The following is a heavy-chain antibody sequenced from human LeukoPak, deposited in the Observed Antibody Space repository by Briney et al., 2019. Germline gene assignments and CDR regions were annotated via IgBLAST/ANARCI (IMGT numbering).Heavy chain of an antibody. J-gene: IGHJ4*02. V-gene: IGHV3-7*01. D-gene: IGHD3-22*01. CDR1: GFSMSVYW. CDR2: IKQDGGER. CDR3: ARDWGAYYHFFDY. Sequence: GGSLRLSCEAPGFSMSVYWMSWVRQAPGKGLEWVGNIKQDGGERNYVDSVKGRFTISRDNAKKSLYLQMDSLRAEDAAVYYCARDWGAYYHFFDYWGQGTLVTVSS.